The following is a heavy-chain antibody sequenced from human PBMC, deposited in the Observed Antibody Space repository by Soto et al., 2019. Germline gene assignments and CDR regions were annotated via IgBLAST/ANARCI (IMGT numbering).Heavy chain of an antibody. D-gene: IGHD3-22*01. V-gene: IGHV5-51*03. Sequence: PGKSLKISWKGSGYSFTSYLIGWVRQMPGKGLEWMGTIYPGDSETTYSPSFQGQVTISADKSIRTAHLQWTSLKASDTAMYYCARLDSSGYHLVDYWGQGTLVTVSS. CDR2: IYPGDSET. CDR3: ARLDSSGYHLVDY. CDR1: GYSFTSYL. J-gene: IGHJ4*02.